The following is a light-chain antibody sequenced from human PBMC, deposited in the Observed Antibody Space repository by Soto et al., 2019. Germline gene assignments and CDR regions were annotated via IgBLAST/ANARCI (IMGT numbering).Light chain of an antibody. CDR2: DVS. CDR1: SSDVGGYDY. CDR3: SSFAGSNSVV. V-gene: IGLV2-8*01. J-gene: IGLJ2*01. Sequence: QSALTQPPSASGSPGQSVTISCTGTSSDVGGYDYVSWYQQHPGEAPKLMIYDVSKRPSGVPDRFSGSKSGNTASLTVSGLQAEDEADYYCSSFAGSNSVVFGGGTKVTVL.